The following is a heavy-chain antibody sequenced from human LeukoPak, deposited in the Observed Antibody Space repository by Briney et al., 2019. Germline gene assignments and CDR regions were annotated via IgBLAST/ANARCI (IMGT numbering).Heavy chain of an antibody. CDR2: IIPIFGTA. CDR3: ARSSGWHLLDY. CDR1: GGTSSSYA. J-gene: IGHJ4*02. D-gene: IGHD6-19*01. V-gene: IGHV1-69*13. Sequence: SVKVSCKASGGTSSSYAISWVRQAPGQGLEWMGGIIPIFGTANYAQKFQGRVTITADESTSTAYMELSSLRSDDTAVYYCARSSGWHLLDYWGQGTLVAVSS.